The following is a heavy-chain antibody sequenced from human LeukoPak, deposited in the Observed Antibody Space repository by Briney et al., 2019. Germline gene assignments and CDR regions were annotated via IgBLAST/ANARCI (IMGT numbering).Heavy chain of an antibody. Sequence: PSETLSLTCTVSGYSISSGYYWGWIRQPPGKGLEWIGSTYHSGSTYYNPSLKSRVTISVDTSKNQFSLQLNSVTPEDTAVYYCARGPGPSVYAMEGAFDIWGQGTMVTVSS. CDR2: TYHSGST. CDR3: ARGPGPSVYAMEGAFDI. D-gene: IGHD2-8*01. V-gene: IGHV4-38-2*02. J-gene: IGHJ3*02. CDR1: GYSISSGYY.